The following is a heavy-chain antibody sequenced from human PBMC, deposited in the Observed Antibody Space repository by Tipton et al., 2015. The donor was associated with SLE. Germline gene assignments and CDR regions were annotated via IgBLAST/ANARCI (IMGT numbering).Heavy chain of an antibody. Sequence: TLSLTCAVYGGSFSGYYWSWIRQPPGKGLEWIGEINHSGRTNYNPSLKSRVTISVDTSKNQFSLKLSSVTAADTAVYYCASDLAGSQAFDIWGQGTMVTVSS. CDR3: ASDLAGSQAFDI. V-gene: IGHV4-34*01. CDR1: GGSFSGYY. D-gene: IGHD6-13*01. CDR2: INHSGRT. J-gene: IGHJ3*02.